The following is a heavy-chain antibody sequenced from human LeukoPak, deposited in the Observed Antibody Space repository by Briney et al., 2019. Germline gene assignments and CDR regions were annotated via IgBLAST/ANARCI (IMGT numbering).Heavy chain of an antibody. Sequence: GGSLRLSCAASGFTFTSYALSWVRQAPGKGLEWVSSITAGGDRTYYADSVEGRFTISRDNSKNTLYLQMNNLRAEDTAMFFCAKHYHITSWNFVDYWGQGTLVTVSS. CDR2: ITAGGDRT. D-gene: IGHD6-13*01. J-gene: IGHJ4*02. CDR3: AKHYHITSWNFVDY. CDR1: GFTFTSYA. V-gene: IGHV3-23*01.